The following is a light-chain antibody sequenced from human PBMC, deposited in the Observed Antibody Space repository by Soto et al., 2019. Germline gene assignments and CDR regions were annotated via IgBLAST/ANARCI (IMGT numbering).Light chain of an antibody. J-gene: IGKJ1*01. Sequence: EIVLTQSPGTLSLSPGEGATLSCRASQSVSSNYLAWYQQKPGQAPRLLIYGASSRATGIPGRFSGSGSGTDFTLTISRLEPEDFATYYCQKYNSAPWTVGQGTKVEIK. CDR3: QKYNSAPWT. CDR2: GAS. CDR1: QSVSSNY. V-gene: IGKV3-20*01.